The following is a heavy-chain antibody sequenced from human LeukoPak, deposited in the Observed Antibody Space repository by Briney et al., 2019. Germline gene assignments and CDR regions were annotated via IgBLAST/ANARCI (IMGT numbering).Heavy chain of an antibody. CDR3: TRVPYDYVWGSYRYAWFDP. V-gene: IGHV3-49*04. D-gene: IGHD3-16*02. CDR1: GFTFGDYA. J-gene: IGHJ5*02. CDR2: IRSKAYGGTT. Sequence: GGSLRLSCTASGFTFGDYAMSWVRQAPGKGLEWVGFIRSKAYGGTTEYAASVKGRFTISRDDSKSIAYLQMNSPKTEDTAVYYCTRVPYDYVWGSYRYAWFDPWGQGTLVTVSS.